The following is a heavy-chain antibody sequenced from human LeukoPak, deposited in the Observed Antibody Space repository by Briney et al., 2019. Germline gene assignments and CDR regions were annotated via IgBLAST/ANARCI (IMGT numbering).Heavy chain of an antibody. J-gene: IGHJ3*02. Sequence: GSLSLSCAASGFTFSSYAMSWVRQAPEKGLEWVSGISGSGGSTYYADSVKGRFTISRDNSKNTLYLQMNSLRAEDTAVYYCARGGRGSAAVVAPRSFDIWGQGTMVTVSS. D-gene: IGHD3-22*01. CDR3: ARGGRGSAAVVAPRSFDI. CDR1: GFTFSSYA. V-gene: IGHV3-23*01. CDR2: ISGSGGST.